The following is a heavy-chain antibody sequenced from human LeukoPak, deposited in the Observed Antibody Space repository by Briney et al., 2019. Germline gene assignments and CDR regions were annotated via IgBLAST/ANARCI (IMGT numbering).Heavy chain of an antibody. Sequence: PGGSLRLSCAASGFTFSSYEMNWVRQAPGKGLEWVSSISRSATTIYYADSVKGRFTISRDNAKNSLYLQMNSLRAEDTAVYFCARYYYDSSGYYLAHDYYNYMDVWGKGTTVTVSS. CDR3: ARYYYDSSGYYLAHDYYNYMDV. J-gene: IGHJ6*03. D-gene: IGHD3-22*01. V-gene: IGHV3-48*03. CDR2: ISRSATTI. CDR1: GFTFSSYE.